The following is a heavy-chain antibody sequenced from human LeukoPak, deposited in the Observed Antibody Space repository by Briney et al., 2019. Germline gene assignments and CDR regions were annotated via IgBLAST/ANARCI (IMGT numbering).Heavy chain of an antibody. CDR2: ISYSGFT. D-gene: IGHD2/OR15-2a*01. Sequence: SETLSLTCAVYGGSFSGYYWSWIRQPPGKGLEWIGYISYSGFTNYNPSLKSRVTISLDTSKNQFSLKLTSVAAADTAVYYCAGHHPRNTVDFWGQGTLVTVSS. CDR3: AGHHPRNTVDF. V-gene: IGHV4-59*08. CDR1: GGSFSGYY. J-gene: IGHJ4*02.